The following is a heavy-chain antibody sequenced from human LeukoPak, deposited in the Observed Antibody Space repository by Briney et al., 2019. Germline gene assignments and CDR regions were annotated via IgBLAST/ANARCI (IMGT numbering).Heavy chain of an antibody. V-gene: IGHV3-23*01. Sequence: GGSLRLSCAASGFTFSSYWMSWVRQAPGKGLEWVSAISGSGGSTYYADSVKGRFTISRDNSKNTLYLQMNSLRAEDTAVYYCAKDHYDILTGYHLRDAFDIWGQGTMVTVSS. J-gene: IGHJ3*02. D-gene: IGHD3-9*01. CDR3: AKDHYDILTGYHLRDAFDI. CDR2: ISGSGGST. CDR1: GFTFSSYW.